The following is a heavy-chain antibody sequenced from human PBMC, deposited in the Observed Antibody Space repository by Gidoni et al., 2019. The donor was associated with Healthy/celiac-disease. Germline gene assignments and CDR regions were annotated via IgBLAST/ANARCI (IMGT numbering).Heavy chain of an antibody. CDR1: GFTFSSYD. D-gene: IGHD3-3*01. CDR2: ISGSGGST. CDR3: AKVCDFRAVLYYFDY. V-gene: IGHV3-23*01. J-gene: IGHJ4*02. Sequence: EVQLLESGGGLVQPGGSLRLSFAASGFTFSSYDMSWVRQAPGKGLEWVSAISGSGGSTYYADSVKGRFTISRDNSKNTLYLQMNSLRAEDTAVYYCAKVCDFRAVLYYFDYWGQGTLVTVSS.